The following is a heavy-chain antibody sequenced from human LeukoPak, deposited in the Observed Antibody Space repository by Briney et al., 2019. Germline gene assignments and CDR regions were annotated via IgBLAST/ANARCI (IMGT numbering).Heavy chain of an antibody. V-gene: IGHV4-4*07. CDR1: GGSISSYY. Sequence: SETLSFTFTVSGGSISSYYWSWIRQPAGKGLEWIGRIYASGSTNFNPSLKSRVTMSVDTSKNQFSLKLSSVTAADTAVYYCATGSLNGMDVWGQGTTVTVSS. CDR3: ATGSLNGMDV. J-gene: IGHJ6*02. CDR2: IYASGST.